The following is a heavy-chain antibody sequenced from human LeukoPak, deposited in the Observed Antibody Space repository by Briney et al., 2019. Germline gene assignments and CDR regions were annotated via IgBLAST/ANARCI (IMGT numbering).Heavy chain of an antibody. CDR1: GGSISTSSYY. D-gene: IGHD3-3*01. CDR3: ARPYDSWSGYPTKRDMDV. CDR2: IYSSGSA. V-gene: IGHV4-39*01. J-gene: IGHJ6*03. Sequence: KPSATLSLTCTVSGGSISTSSYYWGWIRHPPGKGLVWIWRIYSSGSAYYNPSLNSRLTLSGDTSKNQFSLTLSPLTAADTAVYYCARPYDSWSGYPTKRDMDVWCKGTTVTVSS.